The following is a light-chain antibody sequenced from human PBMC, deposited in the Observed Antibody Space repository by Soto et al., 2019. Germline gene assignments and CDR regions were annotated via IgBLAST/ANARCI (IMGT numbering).Light chain of an antibody. CDR3: CSYTSTDSPVV. V-gene: IGLV2-14*01. CDR1: SKEFGGFNY. J-gene: IGLJ1*01. Sequence: QSLLTQPASVSGSPGQSITLSCTGNSKEFGGFNYVSWYQQHPGKAPKVMIYDVSDRPSGVSNRFSGSKSGNTASLTISGLQAEDEADYYCCSYTSTDSPVVFGSGTKVTVL. CDR2: DVS.